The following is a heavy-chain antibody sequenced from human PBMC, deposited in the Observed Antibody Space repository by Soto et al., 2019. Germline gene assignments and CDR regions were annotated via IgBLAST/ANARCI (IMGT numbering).Heavy chain of an antibody. CDR3: AEGGSGIMDV. CDR2: INSDGSST. CDR1: GFTFSSYW. V-gene: IGHV3-74*01. D-gene: IGHD3-10*01. J-gene: IGHJ6*02. Sequence: EVQLVESGGGLVQPGGSLRLSCAASGFTFSSYWLHWVRQAPGKGLVWVSRINSDGSSTSYAYSVKGRFTISRDNAENTLYLQMSSLRAEDTDVYYCAEGGSGIMDVGGQETTVTVSS.